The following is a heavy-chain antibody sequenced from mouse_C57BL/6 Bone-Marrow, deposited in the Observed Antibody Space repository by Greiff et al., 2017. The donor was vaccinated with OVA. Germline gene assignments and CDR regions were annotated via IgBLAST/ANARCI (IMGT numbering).Heavy chain of an antibody. CDR2: IYPGDGDT. CDR3: ARRPLYDGSSHWYFDV. Sequence: QVQLQQSGPELVKPGASVKISCKASGYAFSSSWMNWVKQRPGKGLEWIGRIYPGDGDTNYNGKFKGKATLTADKSSSTAYMQLSSLTSEDSAVYFCARRPLYDGSSHWYFDVWGTGTTVTVSS. J-gene: IGHJ1*03. D-gene: IGHD1-1*01. V-gene: IGHV1-82*01. CDR1: GYAFSSSW.